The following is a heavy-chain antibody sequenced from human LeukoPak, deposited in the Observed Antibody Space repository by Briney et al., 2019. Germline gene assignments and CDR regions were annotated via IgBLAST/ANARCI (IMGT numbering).Heavy chain of an antibody. Sequence: GGSLRLSCAASGFTFSSYEMNWVRQAPGKGLEWVSYISTSGSTIYYADSVKGRFTISRDNAKNSLYLQMNSLRAEDTAVYYCARDFRKDYYGSGSCYNDYYYGMDVWGQGTTVTVSS. D-gene: IGHD3-10*01. CDR1: GFTFSSYE. J-gene: IGHJ6*02. CDR2: ISTSGSTI. CDR3: ARDFRKDYYGSGSCYNDYYYGMDV. V-gene: IGHV3-48*03.